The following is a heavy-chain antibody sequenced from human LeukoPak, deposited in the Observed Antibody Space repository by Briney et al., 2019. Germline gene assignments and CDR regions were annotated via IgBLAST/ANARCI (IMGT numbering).Heavy chain of an antibody. V-gene: IGHV4-31*11. J-gene: IGHJ4*02. CDR1: GGSISSGGYY. Sequence: SETLSLTCAVSGGSISSGGYYWSWIRQHPGKGLEWIGYIYYSGSTYYNPSLKSRVTISVDTSKNQFSLKLSSVTAADTAVYYCAVTTRELFDYWGQGTLVTVSS. CDR2: IYYSGST. CDR3: AVTTRELFDY. D-gene: IGHD1-26*01.